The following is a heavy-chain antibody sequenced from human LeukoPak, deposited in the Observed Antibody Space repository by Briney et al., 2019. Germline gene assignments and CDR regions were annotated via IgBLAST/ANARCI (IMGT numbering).Heavy chain of an antibody. J-gene: IGHJ6*03. V-gene: IGHV1-2*02. CDR2: INPNSGGT. CDR1: GYTFTAYY. D-gene: IGHD4-17*01. Sequence: GASVKVSCKASGYTFTAYYMHWVRQAPGQGLEWMGWINPNSGGTNYAQKFQGRVTMTRDTSISTVYMELSRLRSDDTAIYYCARERRTVTSFSGYMDVWGKGTTVTVSS. CDR3: ARERRTVTSFSGYMDV.